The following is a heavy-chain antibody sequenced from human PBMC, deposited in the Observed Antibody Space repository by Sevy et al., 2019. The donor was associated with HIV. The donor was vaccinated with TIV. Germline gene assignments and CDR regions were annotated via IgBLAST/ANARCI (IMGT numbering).Heavy chain of an antibody. Sequence: GGSLRLSCAASGFTFSSYSMNWVRQAPGKGLEWVSYISSSSSTIYYADSVKGRFTISRDNAKNSLYLQMNSLRAEDTAVYYCARDLDSSSCSAFDIWGQGTMVTVSS. CDR1: GFTFSSYS. J-gene: IGHJ3*02. V-gene: IGHV3-48*01. CDR3: ARDLDSSSCSAFDI. D-gene: IGHD6-13*01. CDR2: ISSSSSTI.